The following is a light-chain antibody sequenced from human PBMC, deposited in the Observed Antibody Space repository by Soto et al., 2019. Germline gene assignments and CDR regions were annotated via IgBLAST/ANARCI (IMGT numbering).Light chain of an antibody. CDR1: ENIFKF. CDR3: QHYHSHSIT. V-gene: IGKV1-5*01. J-gene: IGKJ5*01. CDR2: AAA. Sequence: DILLIQSPATLSASVGDRITITCRASENIFKFLAWYQQRSGSAPNLLIYAAADLERGVPSRFRGSGSGTEFPLTIDNLQPNDSATFFCQHYHSHSITF.